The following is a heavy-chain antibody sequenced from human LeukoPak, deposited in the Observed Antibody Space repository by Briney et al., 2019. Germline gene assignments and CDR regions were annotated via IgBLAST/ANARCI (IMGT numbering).Heavy chain of an antibody. Sequence: SSETLSLTCTVSGGSISSSSYYWGWIRQPPGKGLEWIGSIYYSGSTYYNPSLKSRVTISVDTSKNQFSLKLSSVTAADTAVYYCARDETSGSGRYYYYYYMDVWGKGTTVTVSS. D-gene: IGHD3-10*01. CDR3: ARDETSGSGRYYYYYYMDV. J-gene: IGHJ6*03. V-gene: IGHV4-39*07. CDR2: IYYSGST. CDR1: GGSISSSSYY.